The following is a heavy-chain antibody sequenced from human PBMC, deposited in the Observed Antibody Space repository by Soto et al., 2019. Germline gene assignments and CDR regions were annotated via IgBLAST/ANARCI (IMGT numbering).Heavy chain of an antibody. CDR2: ISYDGSNK. V-gene: IGHV3-30*03. D-gene: IGHD6-13*01. J-gene: IGHJ4*02. Sequence: GGSLRLSCAASGFTFSSYGMHWVRQAPGKGLEWVADISYDGSNKYYADSVKGRFTISRDNSKNTLYLQMNSLRAEDTAVYYCARDQEQLVLDYWGQGTLVTVSS. CDR3: ARDQEQLVLDY. CDR1: GFTFSSYG.